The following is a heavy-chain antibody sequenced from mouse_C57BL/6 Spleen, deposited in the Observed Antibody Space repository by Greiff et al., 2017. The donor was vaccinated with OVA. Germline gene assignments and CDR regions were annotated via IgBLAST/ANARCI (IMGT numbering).Heavy chain of an antibody. CDR2: LSSGGSYT. Sequence: EVMLVESGGDLVKPGGSLKLSCAASGFTFSSYGMSWVRQTPDKRLEWVATLSSGGSYTYYPDSVKGRFTITRDNAKNTLYLQMSSLKSEDTAMYYGARHYYSNPYWYFDVWGTGTTVTVSS. J-gene: IGHJ1*03. CDR3: ARHYYSNPYWYFDV. V-gene: IGHV5-6*02. D-gene: IGHD2-5*01. CDR1: GFTFSSYG.